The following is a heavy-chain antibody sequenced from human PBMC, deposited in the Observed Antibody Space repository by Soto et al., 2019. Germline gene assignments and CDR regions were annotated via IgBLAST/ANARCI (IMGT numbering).Heavy chain of an antibody. D-gene: IGHD1-1*01. Sequence: QVQLQESGPGLVKPSGTLSLTCAVSGGSISTSNWWSWVRQPPGKGLEWIGEVYHSGSTNYNPSFKSPVALSVDKSKNQFSLKFNSVTAADTALYYCARTITTGTRFDYWRQGSLVTVSS. CDR2: VYHSGST. J-gene: IGHJ4*02. CDR1: GGSISTSNW. CDR3: ARTITTGTRFDY. V-gene: IGHV4-4*02.